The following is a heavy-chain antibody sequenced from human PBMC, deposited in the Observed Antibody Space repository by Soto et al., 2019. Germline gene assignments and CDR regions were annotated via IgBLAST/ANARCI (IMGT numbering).Heavy chain of an antibody. CDR1: GYTFTSYG. J-gene: IGHJ6*03. CDR2: ISAYNGNT. CDR3: ARRGLRADYYYYMDV. Sequence: ASVKVSCKASGYTFTSYGINWVRQAPGQGLKWMGWISAYNGNTDYAQKLQGRVNMTTNTSKSTAYMELSSLRSEDTALYYCARRGLRADYYYYMDVWGKGTTVTVSS. D-gene: IGHD3-16*01. V-gene: IGHV1-18*01.